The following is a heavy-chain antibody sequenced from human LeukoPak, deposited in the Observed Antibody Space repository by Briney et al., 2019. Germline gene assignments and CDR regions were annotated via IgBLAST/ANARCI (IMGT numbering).Heavy chain of an antibody. CDR2: INSDGSST. CDR1: GFTFSSYW. J-gene: IGHJ4*02. V-gene: IGHV3-74*01. CDR3: ARDLNNLGDSSGYYYEGAFDY. D-gene: IGHD3-22*01. Sequence: GGSLRLSCAASGFTFSSYWMHWVRQAPGKGLVWVSRINSDGSSTSYADSVKGRFTISRDNAKNTLYLQMNSLRAEDTAVYYCARDLNNLGDSSGYYYEGAFDYWGQGTLVTVSS.